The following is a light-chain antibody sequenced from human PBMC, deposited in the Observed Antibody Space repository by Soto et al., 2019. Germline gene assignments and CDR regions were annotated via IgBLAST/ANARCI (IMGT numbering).Light chain of an antibody. Sequence: DIVMTQYPDSLAVSLGERATINCKSSQSVLYSSKNKNYLAWYQQKPRQPPKLLIYWASTRDSGVPDRFSGSGSGTDFTLTISSLQAEDVAVYSCQQYYSAPYTFGQGTKLEIK. CDR2: WAS. J-gene: IGKJ2*01. CDR1: QSVLYSSKNKNY. CDR3: QQYYSAPYT. V-gene: IGKV4-1*01.